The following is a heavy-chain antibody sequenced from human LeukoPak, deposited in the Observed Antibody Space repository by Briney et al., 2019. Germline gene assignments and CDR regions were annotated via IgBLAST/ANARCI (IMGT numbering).Heavy chain of an antibody. V-gene: IGHV3-48*01. D-gene: IGHD3-3*01. J-gene: IGHJ4*02. CDR2: ISSSSSTI. CDR1: GFTFGSYS. Sequence: GGSLRLSCAASGFTFGSYSMNWVRQAPGKGLEWVSYISSSSSTIYYADSVKGRFTISRDNAKNSLYLQMNSLRAEDTAVYYCARRSITIFGVALDYWGQGTLVTVSS. CDR3: ARRSITIFGVALDY.